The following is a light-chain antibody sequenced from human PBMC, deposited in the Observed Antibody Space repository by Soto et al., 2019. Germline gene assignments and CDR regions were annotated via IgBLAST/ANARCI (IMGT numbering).Light chain of an antibody. J-gene: IGKJ3*01. Sequence: DIQMTQSPSSLSASVGDRVTITCRASQGISNYVAWYQQKPGKPPKLLIYAASTLQSGVPSRFSGSGSGAHFTLTINSLQPEDVAPYSCQKYSSVPVFGPGTKVDIK. V-gene: IGKV1-27*01. CDR2: AAS. CDR3: QKYSSVPV. CDR1: QGISNY.